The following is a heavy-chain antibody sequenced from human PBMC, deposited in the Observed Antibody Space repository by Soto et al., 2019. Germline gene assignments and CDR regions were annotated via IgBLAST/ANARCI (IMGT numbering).Heavy chain of an antibody. CDR3: GKDQAGSLGSDI. V-gene: IGHV3-64D*08. Sequence: GWSLRLSCSASGFTFSSYAMHWVRQAPGKGLEYVSAISSNGGSTYYADSVKGRFTISRDNSKNTLYLQMSSLRAEDTAVYYCGKDQAGSLGSDIWGQGTMVTVS. J-gene: IGHJ3*02. CDR2: ISSNGGST. CDR1: GFTFSSYA. D-gene: IGHD3-10*01.